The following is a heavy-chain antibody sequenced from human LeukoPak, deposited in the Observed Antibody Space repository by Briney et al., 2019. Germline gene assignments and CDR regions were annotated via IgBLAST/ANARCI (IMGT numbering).Heavy chain of an antibody. V-gene: IGHV3-21*01. D-gene: IGHD7-27*01. CDR2: ISMTSSYI. CDR1: GFTFSTYS. Sequence: GGSLRLSCAASGFTFSTYSMNWVRQAPGKGLEWVSSISMTSSYIYYADSVKGRFTISRDNAKNSLYLQMNSLRAEDTAVYYCARYLELGDWYFDLWGRGTLVTVSS. J-gene: IGHJ2*01. CDR3: ARYLELGDWYFDL.